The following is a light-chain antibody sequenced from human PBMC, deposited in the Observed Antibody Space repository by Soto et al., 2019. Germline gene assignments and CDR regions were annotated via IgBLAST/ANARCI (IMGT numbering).Light chain of an antibody. CDR1: SSTIGGNS. CDR2: DDN. J-gene: IGLJ1*01. V-gene: IGLV1-51*01. Sequence: QSVLTQPPSVSAPPGHKVTISGSGSSSTIGGNSVSWYTQLPGTAPKLLIYDDNKRPSGIPHRFSGSKSGTSATLGITGFQTGDEADYYWGSWDSSLSAYVFGTGTKVTVL. CDR3: GSWDSSLSAYV.